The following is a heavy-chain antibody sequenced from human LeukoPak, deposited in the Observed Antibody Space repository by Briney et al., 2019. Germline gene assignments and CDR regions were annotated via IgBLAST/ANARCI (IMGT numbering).Heavy chain of an antibody. CDR1: GFTFSSYE. D-gene: IGHD3-10*02. CDR2: ITSSGSSI. Sequence: PGGSLRLSCVASGFTFSSYEMNWVRQAPGKGLEWVSYITSSGSSIYYADSVKGRFTISRDNAKNSLYLQMNSLRAEDTAVYYCAELGITMIGGVWGKGTTVTIPS. CDR3: AELGITMIGGV. J-gene: IGHJ6*04. V-gene: IGHV3-48*03.